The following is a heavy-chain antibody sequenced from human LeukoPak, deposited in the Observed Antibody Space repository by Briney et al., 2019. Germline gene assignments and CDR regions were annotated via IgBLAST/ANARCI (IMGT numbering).Heavy chain of an antibody. D-gene: IGHD3-22*01. J-gene: IGHJ4*02. CDR3: ARHYDSSGSTFDY. Sequence: GASVTVSCKASGYTFTNYGISWVRQAPGQGLEWMGWISAYSGNTNYAQKLQGRVTMTTDTSTSTACMELRSLRSDDTAVYYCARHYDSSGSTFDYWGQGTLVTVSS. CDR2: ISAYSGNT. V-gene: IGHV1-18*01. CDR1: GYTFTNYG.